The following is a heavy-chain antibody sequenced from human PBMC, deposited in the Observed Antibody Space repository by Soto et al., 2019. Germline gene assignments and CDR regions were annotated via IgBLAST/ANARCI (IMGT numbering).Heavy chain of an antibody. CDR1: GFTFSSYA. D-gene: IGHD6-6*01. Sequence: EVQLLESGGGLVQPGESLRLSCAASGFTFSSYAMSWVRQAPGKGLEWVSVISGSDDSTYYADSVKGRFTISRDNSKHTLYLQMNSLRAEDTAVYYWAKRRSSSTFAYWGQGTLVTVSS. CDR3: AKRRSSSTFAY. V-gene: IGHV3-23*01. J-gene: IGHJ4*02. CDR2: ISGSDDST.